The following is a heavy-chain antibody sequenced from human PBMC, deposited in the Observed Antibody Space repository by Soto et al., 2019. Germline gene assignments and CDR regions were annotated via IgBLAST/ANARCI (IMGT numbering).Heavy chain of an antibody. V-gene: IGHV1-69*12. J-gene: IGHJ4*02. CDR1: GGTFSSYA. Sequence: QVQLVQSGAEVKKPGSSVKVSCKASGGTFSSYAISWVRQAPGQGLEWMGGIIPIFGTANYAQKFQGRVTITADEATGTASMELSSLGSEDTAVYYCARSFFTMAARGYFDYWGQGTLVTVSS. D-gene: IGHD6-6*01. CDR3: ARSFFTMAARGYFDY. CDR2: IIPIFGTA.